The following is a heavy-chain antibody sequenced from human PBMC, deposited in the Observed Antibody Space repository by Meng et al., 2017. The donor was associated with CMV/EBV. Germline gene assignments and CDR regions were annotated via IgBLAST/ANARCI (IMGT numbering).Heavy chain of an antibody. V-gene: IGHV5-51*01. J-gene: IGHJ6*02. Sequence: GESLKISCKGSGYSFTSYWIGWVRQIPGKGLEWLGIIYPGDSDTRYSPSFQGQFTISADKSISTAYLQWSSLKASDTAMYYCARHGSLYGIAALPNQYTTTPDYLVSGMDVWGQGTTVTVSS. D-gene: IGHD6-6*01. CDR1: GYSFTSYW. CDR3: ARHGSLYGIAALPNQYTTTPDYLVSGMDV. CDR2: IYPGDSDT.